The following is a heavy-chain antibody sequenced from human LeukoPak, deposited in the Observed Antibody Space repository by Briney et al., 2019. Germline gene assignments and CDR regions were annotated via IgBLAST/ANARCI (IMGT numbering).Heavy chain of an antibody. CDR3: ARGHLGYCSGGSCHRFDY. CDR1: GGSFSGYY. J-gene: IGHJ4*02. V-gene: IGHV4-34*01. Sequence: SETLSLTCAVYGGSFSGYYWSWIRQPPGKGLERIGEINHSGSTNYNPSLKSRVTISVDTSKNQFSLKLSSVTAADTAVYYCARGHLGYCSGGSCHRFDYWGQGTLVTVSS. CDR2: INHSGST. D-gene: IGHD2-15*01.